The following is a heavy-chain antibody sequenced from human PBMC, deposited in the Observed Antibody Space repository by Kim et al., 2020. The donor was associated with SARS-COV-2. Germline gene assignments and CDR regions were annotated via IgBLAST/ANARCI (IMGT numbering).Heavy chain of an antibody. J-gene: IGHJ4*02. Sequence: SETLSLTCTVSGGSISSSSYYWGWIRQPPGKGLEWIGSIYYSGSTYYNPSLKSRVTISVDTSKNQFSLKLSSVTAADTAVYYCARRFIDYYGSGSYYHFDYWGQGTLVTVSS. CDR1: GGSISSSSYY. V-gene: IGHV4-39*01. CDR3: ARRFIDYYGSGSYYHFDY. D-gene: IGHD3-10*01. CDR2: IYYSGST.